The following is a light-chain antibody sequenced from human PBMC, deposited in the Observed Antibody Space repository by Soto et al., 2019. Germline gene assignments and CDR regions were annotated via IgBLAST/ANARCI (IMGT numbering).Light chain of an antibody. Sequence: EIVLTQSPATLSLSPGERGTPSCRARESVTNYLAWYQQKPGQAPRLLIYGASSRATGIPDRFSGRGFGTDFTLTISRLEPEDFAVYYCQNSGDFRWTFGLGTRLEIK. J-gene: IGKJ5*01. CDR1: ESVTNY. CDR2: GAS. V-gene: IGKV3-11*01. CDR3: QNSGDFRWT.